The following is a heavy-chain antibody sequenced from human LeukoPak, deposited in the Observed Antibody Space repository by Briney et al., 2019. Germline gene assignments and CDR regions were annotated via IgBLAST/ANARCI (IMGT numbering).Heavy chain of an antibody. CDR1: VFILSGYG. CDR2: ISYDGSNK. CDR3: RLGVYYYSSRSYSPFDY. V-gene: IGHV3-30*03. J-gene: IGHJ4*02. Sequence: GGSLRLSCVAPVFILSGYGMHWGRQAPGKGLEWVAVISYDGSNKHYADSVKGRFTISRDNSKNTLYLQMNSLRDEDTAVYYGRLGVYYYSSRSYSPFDYWGQGTLVTVSS. D-gene: IGHD3-10*01.